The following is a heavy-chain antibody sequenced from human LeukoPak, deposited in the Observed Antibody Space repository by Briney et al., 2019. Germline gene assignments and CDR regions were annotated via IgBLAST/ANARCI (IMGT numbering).Heavy chain of an antibody. Sequence: PSETLSLTCTVSGGSISSSTYYWGWIRQPPGKGLEWIGTIYYSGSTYNNPSLKSRVTISVDTSKNQFSLKLSSVTAADTAVYYCASSHYDILTGSFQNWFDPWGQGTLVTVSS. V-gene: IGHV4-39*07. J-gene: IGHJ5*02. CDR2: IYYSGST. CDR1: GGSISSSTYY. D-gene: IGHD3-9*01. CDR3: ASSHYDILTGSFQNWFDP.